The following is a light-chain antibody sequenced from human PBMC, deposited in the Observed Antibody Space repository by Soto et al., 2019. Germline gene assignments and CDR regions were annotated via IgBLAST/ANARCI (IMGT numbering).Light chain of an antibody. Sequence: IVLTQSPGTLSLSPGQRATLSCRASHSVGTNLMWYQQKPGQPPRLLISYASNRATGIPGRFSGGGSGTDFTLTISSLEPEDFAVYYCQQRNYWLSFGGGTKVEI. J-gene: IGKJ4*01. CDR1: HSVGTN. CDR3: QQRNYWLS. V-gene: IGKV3-11*01. CDR2: YAS.